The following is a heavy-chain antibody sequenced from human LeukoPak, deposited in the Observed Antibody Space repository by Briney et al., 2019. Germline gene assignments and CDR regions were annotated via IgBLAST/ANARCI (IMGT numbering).Heavy chain of an antibody. CDR2: IFYSGST. J-gene: IGHJ4*02. Sequence: SETLSLTCTVSGGSISSHHWSWLRQPPGKGLEWIGYIFYSGSTNYNPSLKSRVTISVDTSKNQFSLKLSSVTAADTAVYYCARRRRRGDYVPYYFDYWGQGTLVTVSS. CDR1: GGSISSHH. CDR3: ARRRRRGDYVPYYFDY. V-gene: IGHV4-59*11. D-gene: IGHD4-17*01.